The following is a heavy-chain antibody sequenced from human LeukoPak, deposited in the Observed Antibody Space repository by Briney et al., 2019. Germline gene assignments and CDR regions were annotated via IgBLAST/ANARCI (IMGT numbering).Heavy chain of an antibody. J-gene: IGHJ4*02. CDR3: ARASLGYCTNGVCLFDY. CDR2: ISWNSGSI. V-gene: IGHV3-9*01. Sequence: GGSLRLSCAASGFTFDDYAMHWVRQAPGKGLEWVSGISWNSGSIGYADSVKGRFTISRDNAKNSLYLQMNSLRAEDTAVYYCARASLGYCTNGVCLFDYWGQGTLVTVSS. D-gene: IGHD2-8*01. CDR1: GFTFDDYA.